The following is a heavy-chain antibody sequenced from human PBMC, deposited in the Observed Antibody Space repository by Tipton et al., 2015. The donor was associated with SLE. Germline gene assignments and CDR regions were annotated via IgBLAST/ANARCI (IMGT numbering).Heavy chain of an antibody. CDR1: GGSISSYY. CDR2: IYYSGST. CDR3: ARGAVADH. V-gene: IGHV4-59*01. D-gene: IGHD6-19*01. Sequence: LRLSCTVSGGSISSYYWSWIRQPPGKGLEWIGYIYYSGSTNYNPSLKSRVTISVDTSKNQFSLKLSSVTAADTAVYYCARGAVADHWGQGTLVTVSS. J-gene: IGHJ4*02.